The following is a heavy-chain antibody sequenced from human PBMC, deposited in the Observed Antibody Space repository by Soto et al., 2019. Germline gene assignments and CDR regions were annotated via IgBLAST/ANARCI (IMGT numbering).Heavy chain of an antibody. CDR3: ARGDFYDSSGPFSDAFDI. J-gene: IGHJ3*02. D-gene: IGHD3-22*01. V-gene: IGHV3-7*04. CDR2: IKPDGGEK. Sequence: PGGSLRLSCAASGFTFSTYWMSWVRQPPGKGLEWVANIKPDGGEKWYVDSVRGRFTISRDNAKNSLYLQVNSLRAEDTAVYYCARGDFYDSSGPFSDAFDIWGQGTMVTVSS. CDR1: GFTFSTYW.